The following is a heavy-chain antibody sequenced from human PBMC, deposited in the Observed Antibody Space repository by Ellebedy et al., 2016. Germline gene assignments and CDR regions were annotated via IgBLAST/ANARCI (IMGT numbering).Heavy chain of an antibody. V-gene: IGHV1-18*01. D-gene: IGHD1-14*01. J-gene: IGHJ4*02. CDR1: GYTFKNYA. CDR2: ISTYDGNT. CDR3: ARDSGRASHFRTCGDY. Sequence: ASVKVSCKASGYTFKNYAVNWVRQATGQGLEWMGWISTYDGNTNYAQNLQGRVTMTTDTSTGTVYMELRSLISDDTAVYYCARDSGRASHFRTCGDYWGQGTLVTVSS.